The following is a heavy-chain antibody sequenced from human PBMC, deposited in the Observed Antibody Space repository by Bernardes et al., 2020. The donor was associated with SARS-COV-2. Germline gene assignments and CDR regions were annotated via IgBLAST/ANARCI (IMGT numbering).Heavy chain of an antibody. V-gene: IGHV1-24*01. CDR2: FDPEDGET. J-gene: IGHJ5*02. D-gene: IGHD2-2*01. CDR3: ATSTTVVPAAIHWFDP. Sequence: ASVKVSCKVSGYTLTELSMHWVRQAPGKGLEWMGGFDPEDGETIYAQKFQGRVTMTEDTSTDTAYMELSSLRSEDTAVYYCATSTTVVPAAIHWFDPWGQGTLVTVSS. CDR1: GYTLTELS.